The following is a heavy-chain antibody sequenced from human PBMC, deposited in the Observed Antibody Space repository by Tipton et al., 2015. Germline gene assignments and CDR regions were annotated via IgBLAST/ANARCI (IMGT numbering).Heavy chain of an antibody. J-gene: IGHJ3*02. Sequence: TLSLTCTVSGGSISSYYWTWIRQPPGKGLQWIGSVYFGGYTCYNPSLESRVTISVDTSKNQFSLKLSSVTAADTAVYYCAREKPPYYDSSDLDAFDIWGQGTTVTVSS. D-gene: IGHD3-22*01. CDR2: VYFGGYT. CDR3: AREKPPYYDSSDLDAFDI. V-gene: IGHV4-39*07. CDR1: GGSISSYY.